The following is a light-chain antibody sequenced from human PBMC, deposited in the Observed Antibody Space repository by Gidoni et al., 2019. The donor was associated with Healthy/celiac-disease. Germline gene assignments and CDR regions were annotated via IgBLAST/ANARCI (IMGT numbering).Light chain of an antibody. V-gene: IGKV3-20*01. CDR1: QSVSSSY. CDR2: GAS. Sequence: EIVLTQSPGTLSLSPGERATLSCRASQSVSSSYLAWYQQKPGQAPSLLIYGASSRATGIPDRFSGSGSGTDFTLTISRLDPEDFAVYYCQQYGSFPLTFGGGTKVEIK. CDR3: QQYGSFPLT. J-gene: IGKJ4*01.